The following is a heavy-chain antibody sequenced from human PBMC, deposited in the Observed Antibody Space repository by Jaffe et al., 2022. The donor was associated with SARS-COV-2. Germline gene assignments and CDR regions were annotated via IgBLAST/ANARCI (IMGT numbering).Heavy chain of an antibody. J-gene: IGHJ4*02. CDR1: GFTFSDYY. V-gene: IGHV3-11*01. D-gene: IGHD3-10*01. CDR2: ISSSGTSI. CDR3: LLERGSGSYTWGGGY. Sequence: QVQLVESGGGLVKPGGSLRLSCAASGFTFSDYYMNWIRQAPGKGLEWVSYISSSGTSIQYADSVKGRFTISRDNAKNSLYLQMNSLRIDDTAAYYCLLERGSGSYTWGGGYWGQGILVTVSS.